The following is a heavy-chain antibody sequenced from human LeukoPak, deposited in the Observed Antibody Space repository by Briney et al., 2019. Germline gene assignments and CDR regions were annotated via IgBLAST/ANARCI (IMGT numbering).Heavy chain of an antibody. J-gene: IGHJ4*02. V-gene: IGHV3-7*03. D-gene: IGHD4-17*01. CDR1: GFTFSHYY. CDR3: TRDEGATVTTFRLDY. Sequence: GGSLRLSCAASGFTFSHYYMSWVRQAPGKGLEWLAHIKYDGSETYHVDSVKGRFTISRDNAKNSLYLQMNSLRAEDTAVYYCTRDEGATVTTFRLDYWGQGTLVSVSS. CDR2: IKYDGSET.